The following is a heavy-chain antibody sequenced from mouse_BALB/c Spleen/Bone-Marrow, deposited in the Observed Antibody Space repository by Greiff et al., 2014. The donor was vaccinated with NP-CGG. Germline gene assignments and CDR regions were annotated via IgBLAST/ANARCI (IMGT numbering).Heavy chain of an antibody. V-gene: IGHV1-7*01. D-gene: IGHD1-1*01. CDR1: GYTFTNYW. CDR2: INPSTGYT. Sequence: QVQLQQSGAELAKPGASVKMSRKASGYTFTNYWMHWVKQGPGQGLEWIGYINPSTGYTEYNQKFKDKATLTADKSSSTAYMQLSSLTSEGSAVYYCARIYYYGRDYWGQGTTLTVSS. J-gene: IGHJ2*01. CDR3: ARIYYYGRDY.